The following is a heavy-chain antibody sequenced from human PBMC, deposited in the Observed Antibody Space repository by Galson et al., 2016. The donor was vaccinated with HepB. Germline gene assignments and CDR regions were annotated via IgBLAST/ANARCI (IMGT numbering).Heavy chain of an antibody. V-gene: IGHV4-59*01. J-gene: IGHJ4*02. D-gene: IGHD4-17*01. Sequence: SETLSLTCTVSGGSINNYFWSWIRQTPGKRLEWIGYIYDSGSTNYNPSLTIRVTMSVDTSKNKFSLRLTSVTAADTAIYYCARLGRDYGVPHRLDFWGQGTLVTVSS. CDR1: GGSINNYF. CDR2: IYDSGST. CDR3: ARLGRDYGVPHRLDF.